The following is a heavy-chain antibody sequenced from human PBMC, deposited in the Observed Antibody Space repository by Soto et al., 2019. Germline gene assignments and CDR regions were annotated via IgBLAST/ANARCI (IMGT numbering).Heavy chain of an antibody. V-gene: IGHV1-3*01. D-gene: IGHD3-10*01. CDR1: GYTFTTYA. J-gene: IGHJ4*02. CDR3: ARGRVVRGVTTSVPHDF. CDR2: INAGGGDT. Sequence: QVQLVQSGAEVKKPGASVKVSCKTSGYTFTTYAMHWVRQAPGQRLEWRGWINAGGGDTKYSQRFQGRLTISRDTSASTVYMELSSLTPEDTAVYYCARGRVVRGVTTSVPHDFWGQGTLVTVSS.